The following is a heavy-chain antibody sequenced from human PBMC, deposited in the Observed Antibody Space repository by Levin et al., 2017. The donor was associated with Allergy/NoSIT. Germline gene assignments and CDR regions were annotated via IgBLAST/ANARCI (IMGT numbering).Heavy chain of an antibody. CDR3: TTEEGSFYF. J-gene: IGHJ4*02. CDR1: GFTFRNAM. Sequence: KSGGSLRLSCAASGFTFRNAMMSWVRRAPGKGLEWVGRIKSRSDGGTRDYASPVKGRFTISRDDFKNTLFLQMNSLKPEDSGVYYCTTEEGSFYFWGRGTLVTVSS. CDR2: IKSRSDGGTR. V-gene: IGHV3-15*01. D-gene: IGHD3-10*01.